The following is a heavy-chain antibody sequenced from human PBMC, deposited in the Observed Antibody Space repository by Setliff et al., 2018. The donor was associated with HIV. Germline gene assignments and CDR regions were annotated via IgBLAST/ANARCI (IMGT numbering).Heavy chain of an antibody. J-gene: IGHJ3*01. D-gene: IGHD2-8*01. Sequence: SETLSLTCAVSGGSLSNNNWWSWVRQTPEKGLGWIAEIYHSGSTNYNPSLKSRVTISLDKSKNQFSLRLTSVTAADTAMYYCARDASERVFRAFDVWGQGTMVTVSS. CDR3: ARDASERVFRAFDV. CDR2: IYHSGST. CDR1: GGSLSNNNW. V-gene: IGHV4-4*02.